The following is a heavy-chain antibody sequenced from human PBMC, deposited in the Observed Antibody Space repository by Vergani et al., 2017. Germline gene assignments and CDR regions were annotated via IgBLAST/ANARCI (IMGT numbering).Heavy chain of an antibody. Sequence: QVQLVESGGGVVQPGRSLRLSCAASGFTFSSYAMHWVRQAPGKGLEWVAVISYDGSNKYYADSVKGRFTISRDNSKNTLYLQMNSLRAEDTAVYYCARDLIQLWLDWGQGTLVTVSS. J-gene: IGHJ4*02. D-gene: IGHD5-18*01. CDR3: ARDLIQLWLD. V-gene: IGHV3-30-3*01. CDR2: ISYDGSNK. CDR1: GFTFSSYA.